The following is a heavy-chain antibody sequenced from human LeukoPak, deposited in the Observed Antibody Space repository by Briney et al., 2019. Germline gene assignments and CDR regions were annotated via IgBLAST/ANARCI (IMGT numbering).Heavy chain of an antibody. CDR3: ARAIQLWSSGFDY. Sequence: PSETLSLTCTVSGGSISSYYWSWIRQPPGKGLEWIGYIYYSGSTNYNPSLKSRVTISVDTSKNQFSLKLSSVTAADTAVYYCARAIQLWSSGFDYWGQGTLVTVSS. V-gene: IGHV4-59*01. J-gene: IGHJ4*02. D-gene: IGHD5-18*01. CDR1: GGSISSYY. CDR2: IYYSGST.